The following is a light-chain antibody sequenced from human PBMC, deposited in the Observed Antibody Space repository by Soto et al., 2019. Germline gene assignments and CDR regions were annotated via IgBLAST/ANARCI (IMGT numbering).Light chain of an antibody. CDR2: AVS. J-gene: IGLJ2*01. CDR3: CSYAGNYVV. Sequence: QSALTQPRSVSGSPGQSVTISCTGTSSDVGGFNYVSWYQQHPGKAPKLMIYAVSKRPSGVPDRFSGSKSGNTASLTISGLQAEDEADYYCCSYAGNYVVFGGGTKLTVL. CDR1: SSDVGGFNY. V-gene: IGLV2-11*01.